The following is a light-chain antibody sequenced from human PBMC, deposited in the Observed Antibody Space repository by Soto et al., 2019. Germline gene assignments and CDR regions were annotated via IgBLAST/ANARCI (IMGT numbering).Light chain of an antibody. J-gene: IGLJ2*01. V-gene: IGLV2-23*01. CDR3: YSYAGRSTSV. CDR1: SSDDGSYNL. Sequence: QSVLTQPASVSGSPGQSITISCTGTSSDDGSYNLVSWYQQYPGKAPKLMIFEDDERASGVSNRFSGSKSGNTASLTISGLQAEDEADYYCYSYAGRSTSVFGGGTKLTLL. CDR2: EDD.